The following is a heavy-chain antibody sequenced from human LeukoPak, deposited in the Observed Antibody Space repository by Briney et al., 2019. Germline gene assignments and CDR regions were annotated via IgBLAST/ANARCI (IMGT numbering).Heavy chain of an antibody. V-gene: IGHV3-23*01. CDR1: GFTFSSYA. Sequence: GGSLRLSCAASGFTFSSYAMSWVRQAPGKGLEWVSGISGSGGSTYYADSVKGRFTISRDNSKNTLYLQMNSLRAEDTAVYYCAKDLMYSYGFPYYFDYWGQGTLVTVSS. CDR2: ISGSGGST. D-gene: IGHD5-18*01. CDR3: AKDLMYSYGFPYYFDY. J-gene: IGHJ4*02.